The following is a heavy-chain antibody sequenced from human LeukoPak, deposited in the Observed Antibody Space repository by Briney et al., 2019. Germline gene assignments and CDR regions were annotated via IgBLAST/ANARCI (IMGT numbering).Heavy chain of an antibody. J-gene: IGHJ4*02. V-gene: IGHV3-30*02. CDR2: IPYDGSNK. Sequence: GGSLRLSCAASGFTFSGYGMHWVRQGPGKGLEWVAFIPYDGSNKQYADSVKGRFTISRDNSKNPLYLQRSSLRPEDTAVYFCSIIAANSFDDWGQGTLVTVSS. CDR1: GFTFSGYG. D-gene: IGHD2-15*01. CDR3: SIIAANSFDD.